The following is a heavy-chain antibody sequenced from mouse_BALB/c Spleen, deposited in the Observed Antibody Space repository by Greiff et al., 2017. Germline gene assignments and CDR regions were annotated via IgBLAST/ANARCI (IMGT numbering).Heavy chain of an antibody. CDR1: GYTFTSYW. V-gene: IGHV1S81*02. CDR3: ARGGYDDGGYYFDY. D-gene: IGHD2-2*01. CDR2: INPSNGRT. J-gene: IGHJ2*01. Sequence: QVQLQQPGAELVKPGASVKLSCKASGYTFTSYWMHWVKQRPGQGLEWIGEINPSNGRTNYNEKFKSKATLTVDKSSSTAYMQLSSLTSEDSAVYYCARGGYDDGGYYFDYWGQGTTLTVSS.